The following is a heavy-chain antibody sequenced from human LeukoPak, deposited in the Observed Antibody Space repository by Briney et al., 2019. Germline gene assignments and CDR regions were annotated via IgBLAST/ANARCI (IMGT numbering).Heavy chain of an antibody. CDR3: ARQGGYSYSYHFDY. CDR2: IYYSGST. CDR1: GGSISSYY. J-gene: IGHJ4*02. Sequence: SETLSLTCTVSGGSISSYYWSWIRQPPGKGLEWIGYIYYSGSTNYNPSLKSRVTISVDTSKNQFSLKLSSVTAADTAVYYCARQGGYSYSYHFDYWGQGTLVTVSS. V-gene: IGHV4-59*08. D-gene: IGHD5-18*01.